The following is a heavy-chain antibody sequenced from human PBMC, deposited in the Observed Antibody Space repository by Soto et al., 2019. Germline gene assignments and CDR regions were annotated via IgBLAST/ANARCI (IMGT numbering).Heavy chain of an antibody. J-gene: IGHJ3*02. V-gene: IGHV1-2*04. Sequence: GASVKVSCKASGYTFTGYYMHWVRQAPGQGLEWIGWINPNSGGTNYAQKFQGWVTMTRDTSISTAYMELSRLRSDDTAVYYCASSYCSGGSCYSEAFDIWGQGTMVTVSS. D-gene: IGHD2-15*01. CDR3: ASSYCSGGSCYSEAFDI. CDR1: GYTFTGYY. CDR2: INPNSGGT.